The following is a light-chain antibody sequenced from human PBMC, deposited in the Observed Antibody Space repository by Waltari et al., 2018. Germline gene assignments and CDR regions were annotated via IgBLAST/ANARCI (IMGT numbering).Light chain of an antibody. CDR1: SSDVGAYNY. V-gene: IGLV2-14*03. Sequence: QSALTQPASVSGSPGQSITISCIGTSSDVGAYNYVSWYQQYPGKAPKLMIFDFSKRPSGVSIRFSASKSATPASLTISGLQAEDEADYYCSSYTTSNTFVLCGGGTKLTVL. CDR2: DFS. CDR3: SSYTTSNTFVL. J-gene: IGLJ2*01.